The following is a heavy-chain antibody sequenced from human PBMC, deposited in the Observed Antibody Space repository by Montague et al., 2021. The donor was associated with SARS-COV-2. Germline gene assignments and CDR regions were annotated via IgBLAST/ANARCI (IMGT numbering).Heavy chain of an antibody. CDR3: AGRDGYKQTMDD. V-gene: IGHV4-61*08. J-gene: IGHJ4*02. CDR1: GGSVSSGDYY. CDR2: MYDSGITHYASGIT. Sequence: SETLSLTCTVSGGSVSSGDYYWSWIRQPPGKGLEWIGYMYDSGITHYASGITHYKPSLRSRVSISVDRSVNQFSLSLTSVTAADTAGDYCAGRDGYKQTMDDWGQGTLVTVSS. D-gene: IGHD5-24*01.